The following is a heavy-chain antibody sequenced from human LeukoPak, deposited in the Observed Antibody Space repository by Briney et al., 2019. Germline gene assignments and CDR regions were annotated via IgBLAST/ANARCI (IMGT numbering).Heavy chain of an antibody. J-gene: IGHJ4*02. CDR2: ISSSSSYI. CDR1: GFTFSSYS. CDR3: ARDTYYYGSGIDY. Sequence: GGSLRLSCAASGFTFSSYSMNWVRQAPGKGLEWVSSISSSSSYIYYADSVKGRFTISIDNAKNSLYLQMNSLRAEDTAVYYCARDTYYYGSGIDYWGQGTLVTVSS. D-gene: IGHD3-10*01. V-gene: IGHV3-21*01.